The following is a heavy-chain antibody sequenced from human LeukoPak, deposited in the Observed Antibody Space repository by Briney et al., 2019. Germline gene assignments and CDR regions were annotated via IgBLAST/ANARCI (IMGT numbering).Heavy chain of an antibody. D-gene: IGHD3-10*01. CDR1: GYTFTGYY. J-gene: IGHJ6*03. CDR3: ARGPSITMVRGGQWYYYMDV. V-gene: IGHV1-2*02. Sequence: ASVKVSCKASGYTFTGYYMHWVRQAPGQGLEWMGWINPNSGGTNYAQKFQGRVTMTRDTSTNTVYMELSSLRSEDTAVYYCARGPSITMVRGGQWYYYMDVWGKGTTVTVSS. CDR2: INPNSGGT.